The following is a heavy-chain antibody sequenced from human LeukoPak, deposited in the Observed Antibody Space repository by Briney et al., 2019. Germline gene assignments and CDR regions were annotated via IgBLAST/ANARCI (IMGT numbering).Heavy chain of an antibody. CDR2: INPNSGGT. Sequence: ASVKVSCKASGYTFTGYYMHWVRQAPGQGLEWMGWINPNSGGTNYAQKFQGRVTMTRDTSISTAYMELSRLRSDDTAVYYCARDYYGSGSSSPGGDYWGQGTLVTVSS. CDR3: ARDYYGSGSSSPGGDY. V-gene: IGHV1-2*02. D-gene: IGHD3-10*01. J-gene: IGHJ4*02. CDR1: GYTFTGYY.